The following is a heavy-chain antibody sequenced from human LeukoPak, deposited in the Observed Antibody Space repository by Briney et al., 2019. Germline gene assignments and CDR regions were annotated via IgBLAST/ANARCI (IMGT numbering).Heavy chain of an antibody. Sequence: GASVKVSCKASGYTFTSYGISWVRQAPGQGLEWMGWISAYNGNTNYAQKLQGRVTMTTDTSTSTAYMELRSLRSDDTAVYYCARDSGSPPRWFGQYDAFDIRGQGTMVTVSS. D-gene: IGHD3-10*01. V-gene: IGHV1-18*01. CDR1: GYTFTSYG. CDR3: ARDSGSPPRWFGQYDAFDI. CDR2: ISAYNGNT. J-gene: IGHJ3*02.